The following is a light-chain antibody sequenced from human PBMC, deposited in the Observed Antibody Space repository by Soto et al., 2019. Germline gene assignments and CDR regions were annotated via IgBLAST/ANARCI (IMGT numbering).Light chain of an antibody. CDR1: QGVSSY. CDR3: QQYNNWWT. CDR2: GAS. J-gene: IGKJ1*01. Sequence: EVVLTQSPATLSVSLGERATLSCRASQGVSSYLAWYQQKPGQAPRLLIYGASTRATDIPARFSGSGSGTEFTLTISSLQSEAFAVYYCQQYNNWWTFGQGTKVDIK. V-gene: IGKV3-15*01.